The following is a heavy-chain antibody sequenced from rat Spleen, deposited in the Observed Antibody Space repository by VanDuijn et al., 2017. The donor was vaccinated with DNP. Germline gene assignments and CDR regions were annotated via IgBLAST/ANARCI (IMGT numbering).Heavy chain of an antibody. CDR3: TTLNYYASLSGYFDD. CDR2: ITTSGGNT. D-gene: IGHD1-12*01. V-gene: IGHV5-31*01. J-gene: IGHJ2*01. Sequence: EVQLVETGGGLVQPGRSLKLSCVVSGFTFNKYWMTWIRQVPGKGLEWVASITTSGGNTYYRDSVKGRFTISRDNAKNTQYLQMDSLRSEDTATYYCTTLNYYASLSGYFDDWGQGVMVTVSS. CDR1: GFTFNKYW.